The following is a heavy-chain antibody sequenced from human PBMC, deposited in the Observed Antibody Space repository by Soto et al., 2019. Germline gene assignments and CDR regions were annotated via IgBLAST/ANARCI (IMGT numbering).Heavy chain of an antibody. CDR3: ARYCSGGSCYVAFDI. D-gene: IGHD2-15*01. J-gene: IGHJ3*02. V-gene: IGHV1-3*01. Sequence: QVQLVQSGAEVKKPGASVKVSCKASGYTFTSYAMHWVRQAPGQRLEWMGWINAGNGNTKYSQKFQGRVTITRDTSASTAYMELSSLRSEDTAVYYCARYCSGGSCYVAFDIWCQGTMVTVSS. CDR1: GYTFTSYA. CDR2: INAGNGNT.